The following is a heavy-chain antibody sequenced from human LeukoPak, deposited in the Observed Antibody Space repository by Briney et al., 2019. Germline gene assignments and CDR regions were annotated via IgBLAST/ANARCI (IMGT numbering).Heavy chain of an antibody. D-gene: IGHD3-22*01. CDR2: ISSSSYI. CDR3: ARTYDSSGFRFDY. J-gene: IGHJ4*02. Sequence: GGSLRLSCAASGSTFSSYSLNWVCQARGKGLEWVSSISSSSYIYYADSVKGRFTISRDNAKNSLYLQMNSLRAEDTAVYYCARTYDSSGFRFDYWGQGTLVTVSS. CDR1: GSTFSSYS. V-gene: IGHV3-21*01.